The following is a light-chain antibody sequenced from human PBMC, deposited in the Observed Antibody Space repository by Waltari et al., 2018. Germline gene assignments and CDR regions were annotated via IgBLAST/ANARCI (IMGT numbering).Light chain of an antibody. V-gene: IGLV4-69*01. J-gene: IGLJ3*02. CDR2: VNSDGSH. CDR3: QTGGHGTWV. CDR1: SGHSSNI. Sequence: QLVLTQSPSASASLGASVKLTCTLSSGHSSNIIAWHQQQPEKGPRYLMKVNSDGSHSKGEGIPARFSGSSSGAERYLTISSLQSEDEADYYCQTGGHGTWVFGGGTKLTVL.